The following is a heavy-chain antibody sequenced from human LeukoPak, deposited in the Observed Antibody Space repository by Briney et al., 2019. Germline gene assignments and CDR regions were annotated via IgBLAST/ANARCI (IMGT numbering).Heavy chain of an antibody. D-gene: IGHD3-22*01. CDR2: ITRSGSRT. Sequence: AGGSLRLSCAASGFTFGTYSMSWVRQAPGKGLEWVSTITRSGSRTFYADSVKGRFTFSRDNSKNTLYLQMNSLRAEDTAVYYCAKAHEDYYDTSGNFDYWGQGTLVTVST. V-gene: IGHV3-23*01. CDR1: GFTFGTYS. J-gene: IGHJ4*02. CDR3: AKAHEDYYDTSGNFDY.